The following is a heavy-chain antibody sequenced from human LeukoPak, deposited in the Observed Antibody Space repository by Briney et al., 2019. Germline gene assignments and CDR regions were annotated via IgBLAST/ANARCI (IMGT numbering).Heavy chain of an antibody. V-gene: IGHV3-21*01. CDR2: ISSSSDYI. D-gene: IGHD2-2*01. CDR3: ARDLGKGVVPFNWFDP. CDR1: GFTFSSYS. Sequence: GGSLRLSCAASGFTFSSYSMNWVRQAPGKGLEWVSSISSSSDYIYYADSVKGRFTISRDNAKNSLYLQMNSLRAEDTAVYYCARDLGKGVVPFNWFDPWGQGNLVTVSS. J-gene: IGHJ5*02.